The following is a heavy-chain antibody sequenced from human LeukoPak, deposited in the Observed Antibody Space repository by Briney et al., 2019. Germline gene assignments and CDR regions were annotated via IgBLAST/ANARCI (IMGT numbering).Heavy chain of an antibody. D-gene: IGHD6-19*01. Sequence: GGSLRLSCAASGFTFSSYAMHWVRQAPGRGLEWVAVISYDGSLPYYADSVKGRFTFSRDNSKNTLFLQMNSLRTEDTAVYYCVRDRRAVAIYFDYWGQGTLVTVSS. CDR2: ISYDGSLP. J-gene: IGHJ4*02. V-gene: IGHV3-30*04. CDR3: VRDRRAVAIYFDY. CDR1: GFTFSSYA.